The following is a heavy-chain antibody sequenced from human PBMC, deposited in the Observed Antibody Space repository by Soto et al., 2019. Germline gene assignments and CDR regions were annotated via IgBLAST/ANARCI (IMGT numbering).Heavy chain of an antibody. V-gene: IGHV3-23*01. J-gene: IGHJ5*01. CDR1: GFTFSSYA. D-gene: IGHD4-17*01. Sequence: EVQLLESGGGLVQPGGSLRLSCVASGFTFSSYAMTWVRQAPGKGLEWVAVVCGSGTKTFYADSVKGRFIISRDNSKNTLDLQMNSLRAEDTAVYYCAKDRVTTVTTFHNGFDSWGQGTLVTVSS. CDR2: VCGSGTKT. CDR3: AKDRVTTVTTFHNGFDS.